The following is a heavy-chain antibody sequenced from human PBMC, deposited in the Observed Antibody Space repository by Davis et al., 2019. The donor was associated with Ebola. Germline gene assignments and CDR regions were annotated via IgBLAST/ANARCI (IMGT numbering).Heavy chain of an antibody. D-gene: IGHD1-26*01. J-gene: IGHJ4*02. CDR2: IKQDGSEK. CDR1: GFTFSSYA. V-gene: IGHV3-7*03. Sequence: GESLKISCAASGFTFSSYAMSWVRQAPGKGLEWVANIKQDGSEKYYVDSVKGRFTISRDNAKNSMYLQMNSLRADDTAVYYCTSTTNLIDYWGQGTLVTVSS. CDR3: TSTTNLIDY.